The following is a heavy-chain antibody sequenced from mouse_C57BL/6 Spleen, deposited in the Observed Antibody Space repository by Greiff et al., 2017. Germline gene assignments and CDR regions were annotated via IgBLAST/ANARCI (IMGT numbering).Heavy chain of an antibody. CDR3: ARWTTGTGGYYAMDY. Sequence: QVQLQQPGAELVKPGASVQLSCKASGYTFTSYWMHWVKQRPGQGLEWIGMNHPNSGSTNYNEKFKSKATLTVDKSSSTAYMQLSSLTSEDSAVYYCARWTTGTGGYYAMDYWGQGTSVTVSS. J-gene: IGHJ4*01. CDR1: GYTFTSYW. CDR2: NHPNSGST. V-gene: IGHV1-64*01. D-gene: IGHD4-1*02.